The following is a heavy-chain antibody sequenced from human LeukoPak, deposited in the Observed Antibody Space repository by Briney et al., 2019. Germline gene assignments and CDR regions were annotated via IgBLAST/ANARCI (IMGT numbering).Heavy chain of an antibody. J-gene: IGHJ1*01. CDR3: ARGYSYGYCFQH. D-gene: IGHD5-18*01. V-gene: IGHV4-61*05. Sequence: PSETLSLTCTVSGGSISSRNYYWGWIRQPPGKGLEWIGYIYYSGSTNYNPSLKSRVTISVDTSKNQFSLKLSSVTAADTAVYYCARGYSYGYCFQHWGQGTLVTVSS. CDR1: GGSISSRNYY. CDR2: IYYSGST.